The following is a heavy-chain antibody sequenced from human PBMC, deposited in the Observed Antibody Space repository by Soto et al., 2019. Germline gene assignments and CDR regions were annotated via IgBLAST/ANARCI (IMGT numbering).Heavy chain of an antibody. CDR2: IWYDGSNK. J-gene: IGHJ6*02. CDR1: GFTFSSCG. Sequence: QVQLVESGGGVVQPGRSLRLSCAASGFTFSSCGMHWVRQAPGKGMEWVAVIWYDGSNKYYADSVKGRFTISRDNSNHTLYLQMNSLRADDTAVYYCARGASSSLYKWGYYYYYSMDVWGQVTTVTVSS. V-gene: IGHV3-33*01. CDR3: ARGASSSLYKWGYYYYYSMDV. D-gene: IGHD6-13*01.